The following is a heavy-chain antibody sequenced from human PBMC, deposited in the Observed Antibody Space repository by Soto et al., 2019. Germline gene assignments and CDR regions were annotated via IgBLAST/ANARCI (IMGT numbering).Heavy chain of an antibody. V-gene: IGHV6-1*01. J-gene: IGHJ6*02. CDR3: SRDRAEAGTYYYGMDV. CDR2: TYYRSKWFN. D-gene: IGHD6-19*01. CDR1: GDSVSRNSGA. Sequence: PSQTLSLTCAISGDSVSRNSGAWNCLSQSPSRCLEWLGRTYYRSKWFNDYAVSVKGRITINPDTSKNQFSLQLNSVTPEDTAVYYCSRDRAEAGTYYYGMDVWGQGTTVTVSS.